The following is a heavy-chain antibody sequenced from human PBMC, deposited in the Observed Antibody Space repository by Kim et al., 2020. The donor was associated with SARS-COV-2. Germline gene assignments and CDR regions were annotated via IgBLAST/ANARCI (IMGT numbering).Heavy chain of an antibody. CDR2: IWYDGSNK. CDR1: GFTFSSYG. J-gene: IGHJ4*02. Sequence: GGSLRLSCAASGFTFSSYGMHWVRQAPGKGLEWVAVIWYDGSNKYYADSVKGRFTISRDNSKNTLYLQMNSLRAEDTAVYYCARDPRYYDFWSGYYLDYWGQGTLVTVSS. D-gene: IGHD3-3*01. V-gene: IGHV3-33*01. CDR3: ARDPRYYDFWSGYYLDY.